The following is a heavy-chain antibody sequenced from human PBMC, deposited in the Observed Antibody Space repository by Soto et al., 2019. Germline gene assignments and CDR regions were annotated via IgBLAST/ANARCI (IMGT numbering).Heavy chain of an antibody. CDR2: VYYTGST. D-gene: IGHD3-22*01. CDR3: ARGRTVRNYADDSSDYFYFFDY. CDR1: GDSISTFY. J-gene: IGHJ4*02. Sequence: AAETLSLTCTVSGDSISTFYCVLMRHAPCKEREWIVYVYYTGSTNYNPSLKSRVTISVDRSKNQFSLKLTSANAADTAVYYCARGRTVRNYADDSSDYFYFFDYWGQGTQVTVSS. V-gene: IGHV4-59*01.